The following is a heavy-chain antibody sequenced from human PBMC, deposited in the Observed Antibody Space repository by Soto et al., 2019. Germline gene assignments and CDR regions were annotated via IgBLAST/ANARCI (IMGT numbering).Heavy chain of an antibody. Sequence: QVQLVQSGAEVKKPGSSVKVSCKASGGTFSSYAISWVRQAPGQGLEWMGGIIPIFGTANYAQKFQGRLTITPDESTSTAYMELSSLRYEDTAVYYCARAGEGSLSWVCSPRLQDLDYGMDVWGQGTTVTVSS. D-gene: IGHD2-15*01. J-gene: IGHJ6*02. V-gene: IGHV1-69*01. CDR2: IIPIFGTA. CDR1: GGTFSSYA. CDR3: ARAGEGSLSWVCSPRLQDLDYGMDV.